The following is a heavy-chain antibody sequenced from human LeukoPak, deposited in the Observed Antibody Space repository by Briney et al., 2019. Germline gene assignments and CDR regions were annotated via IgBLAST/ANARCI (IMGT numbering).Heavy chain of an antibody. CDR1: GGSISSGGYY. V-gene: IGHV4-31*03. CDR3: VRGIVVPAVDPSYYYYYYMDV. Sequence: SETLSLTCTVSGGSISSGGYYWSWIRQHPGKGLEWIWYIYYSGSTYYNPSLKSRVTISVDTSKNQFSLKLSSVTAADTAVYYSVRGIVVPAVDPSYYYYYYMDVWGKGTTVTVSS. CDR2: IYYSGST. D-gene: IGHD2-2*01. J-gene: IGHJ6*03.